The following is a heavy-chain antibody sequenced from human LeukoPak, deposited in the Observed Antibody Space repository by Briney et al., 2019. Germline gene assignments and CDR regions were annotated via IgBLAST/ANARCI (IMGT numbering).Heavy chain of an antibody. Sequence: GGSLRLSCAASGFTFSSYGMHWVRQAPGKGLEWVAVISYDGSNKYYADSVKGRFTISRDNSKNTLYLQMNSLRAEDTAVYYCAKDPTGRYFDWRAYFDYWGQGTLVTVSS. CDR2: ISYDGSNK. CDR3: AKDPTGRYFDWRAYFDY. J-gene: IGHJ4*02. V-gene: IGHV3-30*18. D-gene: IGHD3-9*01. CDR1: GFTFSSYG.